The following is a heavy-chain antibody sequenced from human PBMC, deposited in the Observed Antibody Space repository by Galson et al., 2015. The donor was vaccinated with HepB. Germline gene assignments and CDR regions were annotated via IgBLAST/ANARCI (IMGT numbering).Heavy chain of an antibody. CDR1: GGTFSSYA. CDR3: ARFTGDSSGYSAAAEYFQH. J-gene: IGHJ1*01. V-gene: IGHV1-69*13. D-gene: IGHD3-22*01. Sequence: SVKVSCKASGGTFSSYAISWVRQAPGQGLEWMGGIIPMFGPANYAQKFQGRVTITADESTRTAYMELSSLRSEDTAVYYCARFTGDSSGYSAAAEYFQHWGQGTLVTVSS. CDR2: IIPMFGPA.